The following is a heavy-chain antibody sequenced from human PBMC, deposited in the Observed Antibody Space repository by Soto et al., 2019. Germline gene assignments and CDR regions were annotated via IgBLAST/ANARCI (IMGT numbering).Heavy chain of an antibody. CDR2: IIPIFGTA. V-gene: IGHV1-69*01. D-gene: IGHD2-21*02. CDR3: ATGPHCGGGDCDPYLYYFDY. J-gene: IGHJ4*02. Sequence: QVQLVQSGAEVKKPGSSVKVSCKASGGTFSSYAISWVRQAPGQGLEWMGGIIPIFGTANYAQKFQGRVTITADESTSTAYMELSSLRSEYTSVYYCATGPHCGGGDCDPYLYYFDYWGQGTLVTVSA. CDR1: GGTFSSYA.